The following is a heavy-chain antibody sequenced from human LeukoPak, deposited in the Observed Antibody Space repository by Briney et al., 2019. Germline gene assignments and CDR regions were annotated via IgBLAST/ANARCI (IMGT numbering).Heavy chain of an antibody. Sequence: ASVKVSFKASGYTFTSQGLTWVRQAPGQGLEWMGWINTYNGKTTYAQKLQGRVTMTTDTSTSTAYMELRSLRSDDTAVYYCASRSGSTPYYIDYWGQGTLVTVSS. J-gene: IGHJ4*02. CDR1: GYTFTSQG. V-gene: IGHV1-18*01. CDR2: INTYNGKT. CDR3: ASRSGSTPYYIDY. D-gene: IGHD3-10*01.